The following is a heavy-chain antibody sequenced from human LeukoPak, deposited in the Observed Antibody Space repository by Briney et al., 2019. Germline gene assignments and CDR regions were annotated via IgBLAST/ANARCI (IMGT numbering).Heavy chain of an antibody. CDR1: GGSISSSPYW. Sequence: SETLSLTCTVSGGSISSSPYWWSWIRQPPGKGLEWIGTIYFSRSTFYHPSLEGRVSISADRSKNQFSLKLASVTAADTAVYHCARRAYGTGFDYWGQGTVVTVSS. CDR2: IYFSRST. CDR3: ARRAYGTGFDY. D-gene: IGHD3/OR15-3a*01. J-gene: IGHJ4*02. V-gene: IGHV4-39*01.